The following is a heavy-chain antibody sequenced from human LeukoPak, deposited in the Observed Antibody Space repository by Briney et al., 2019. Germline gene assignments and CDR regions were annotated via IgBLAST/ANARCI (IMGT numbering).Heavy chain of an antibody. Sequence: SVKVSCKASGGTFSSYAISWVRQAPGQGLEWMGRIIPILGIANYAQKLQGRVTMTTDTSTSTAYMELRSLRSDDTAVYYCARDGRYYYDSRPLDYWGQGTLVTVSS. V-gene: IGHV1-69*04. CDR3: ARDGRYYYDSRPLDY. CDR2: IIPILGIA. J-gene: IGHJ4*02. CDR1: GGTFSSYA. D-gene: IGHD3-22*01.